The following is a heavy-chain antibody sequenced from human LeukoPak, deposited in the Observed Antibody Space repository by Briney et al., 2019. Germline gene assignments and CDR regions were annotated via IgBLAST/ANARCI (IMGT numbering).Heavy chain of an antibody. CDR2: IYCSGST. CDR1: GGSISSYY. D-gene: IGHD3-10*01. CDR3: ARGSGVRGVREPADT. Sequence: SETLSLTCTVSGGSISSYYWSWIRQPPGKGLEWIGYIYCSGSTNYNPSLKSRVTISVDTSKNQFSLKLSSVTAADTAVYYCARGSGVRGVREPADTWGQGTLVTVSS. J-gene: IGHJ5*02. V-gene: IGHV4-59*01.